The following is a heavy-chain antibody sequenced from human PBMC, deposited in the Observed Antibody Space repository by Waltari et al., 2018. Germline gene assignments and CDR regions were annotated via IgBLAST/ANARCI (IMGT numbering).Heavy chain of an antibody. J-gene: IGHJ4*02. V-gene: IGHV1-2*02. CDR3: ARIPYYYDSSGYEDY. D-gene: IGHD3-22*01. CDR1: GYTFTGYY. CDR2: INPNSGGT. Sequence: QVQLVQSGAEVKKPGASVKVSCKASGYTFTGYYMPRVRQAPGQGLEWMGWINPNSGGTNYAQKFQGRVTMTRDTSISTAYMELSRLRSDDTAVYYCARIPYYYDSSGYEDYWGQGTLVTVSS.